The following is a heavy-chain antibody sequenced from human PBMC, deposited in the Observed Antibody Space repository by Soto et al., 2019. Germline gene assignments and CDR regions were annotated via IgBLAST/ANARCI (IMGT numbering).Heavy chain of an antibody. J-gene: IGHJ4*02. CDR3: ARQIRWPGGLFDY. V-gene: IGHV4-61*01. Sequence: QVQLQESGPGLVKPSETLSLTCTVSGGSVSSGTYYWSWIRQPPGKGLEWIGYIYYSGSTNYNPTLKSRVPISVDTSKNQFSLKLSSVTAADTAVYYCARQIRWPGGLFDYWGQGTLVTVSS. CDR1: GGSVSSGTYY. CDR2: IYYSGST. D-gene: IGHD4-17*01.